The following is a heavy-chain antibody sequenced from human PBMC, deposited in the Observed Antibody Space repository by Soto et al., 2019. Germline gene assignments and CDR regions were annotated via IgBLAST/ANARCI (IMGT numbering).Heavy chain of an antibody. Sequence: TLSLTCTVSGGSISSYYWSWIRQPPGKGLEWIGYIYYSGSTNYNPSLKSRVTISVDTSKNQFSLKLSSVTAADTAVYYCARIDRSIIAAAGPGAFDIWGQGTMVTVSS. D-gene: IGHD6-13*01. CDR2: IYYSGST. J-gene: IGHJ3*02. CDR3: ARIDRSIIAAAGPGAFDI. V-gene: IGHV4-59*01. CDR1: GGSISSYY.